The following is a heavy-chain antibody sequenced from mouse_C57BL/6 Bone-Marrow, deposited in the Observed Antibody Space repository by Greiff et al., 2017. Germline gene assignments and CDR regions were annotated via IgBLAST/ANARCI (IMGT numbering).Heavy chain of an antibody. CDR1: GFNIKDYY. CDR3: TRSLIYYGTNY. Sequence: VQLQQSGAELVKPGASVKLSCTASGFNIKDYYIHWVKQRTEQGLEWIGRIDPEDGETKYAPKFPDKATITADTSSNTAYLQLSILTSEDTAVYYCTRSLIYYGTNYWGQGTTLTVSS. CDR2: IDPEDGET. D-gene: IGHD1-1*01. V-gene: IGHV14-2*01. J-gene: IGHJ2*01.